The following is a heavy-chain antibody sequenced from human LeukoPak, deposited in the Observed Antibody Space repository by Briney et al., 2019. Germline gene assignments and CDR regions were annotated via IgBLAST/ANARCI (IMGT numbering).Heavy chain of an antibody. CDR2: ISGSGGST. CDR1: GFAFSSYA. D-gene: IGHD3-22*01. Sequence: GGSLRLSCAASGFAFSSYAMSWVRQAPGKGLEWVSGISGSGGSTYYADSVKGRFTISRDNSKNTLNLQMNSLRAEDTALYHCAKIRLYYDSSGYLEYIDYWGQGTLVTVSS. V-gene: IGHV3-23*01. CDR3: AKIRLYYDSSGYLEYIDY. J-gene: IGHJ4*02.